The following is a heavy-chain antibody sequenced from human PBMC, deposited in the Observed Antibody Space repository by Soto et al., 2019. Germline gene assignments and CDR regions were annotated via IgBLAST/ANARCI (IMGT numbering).Heavy chain of an antibody. CDR2: IYYSGST. CDR3: ARAPRSSSWTSYYYFDY. V-gene: IGHV4-59*01. Sequence: SETLSLTCAVSGYSISSYYWSWIRQPPGKGLEWIGYIYYSGSTNYNPSLKSRVTISVDTSKNQFSLKLSSVTAADTAVYYCARAPRSSSWTSYYYFDYWGQGTLVTVSS. CDR1: GYSISSYY. J-gene: IGHJ4*02. D-gene: IGHD6-13*01.